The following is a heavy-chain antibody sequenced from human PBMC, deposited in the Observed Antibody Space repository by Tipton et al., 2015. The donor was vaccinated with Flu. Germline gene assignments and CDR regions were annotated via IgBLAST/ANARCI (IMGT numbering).Heavy chain of an antibody. CDR3: ARAFCGGDCASGGWFDP. CDR1: GYSIRSGYY. CDR2: TYYTGST. D-gene: IGHD2-21*02. J-gene: IGHJ5*02. Sequence: LSLTCSVSGYSIRSGYYWGWIRQSPGKGLEWIGNTYYTGSTYYNLSLKSRVSISVDTSKNQFSLKLRSVTVADTAIYYCARAFCGGDCASGGWFDPWGQGTLVTVSS. V-gene: IGHV4-38-2*02.